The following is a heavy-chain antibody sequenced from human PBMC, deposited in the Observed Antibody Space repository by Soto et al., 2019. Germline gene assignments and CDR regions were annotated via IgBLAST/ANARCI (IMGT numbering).Heavy chain of an antibody. J-gene: IGHJ6*02. V-gene: IGHV3-30-3*01. CDR3: ARDVWHCGSNSCYFYGMDV. CDR1: GFTFSTYS. D-gene: IGHD2-2*01. CDR2: VSSDGSRT. Sequence: SGGGLVQPGRSLRLSCAASGFTFSTYSMHWVRQAPGKGLEWVAVVSSDGSRTYYADSVKGRFTISRDNSKNTVFMQMNSLRAEDTAVYYCARDVWHCGSNSCYFYGMDVWGQGTTVTVSS.